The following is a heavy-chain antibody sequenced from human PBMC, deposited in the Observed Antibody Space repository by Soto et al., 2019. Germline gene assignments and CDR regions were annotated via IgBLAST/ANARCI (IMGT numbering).Heavy chain of an antibody. D-gene: IGHD6-13*01. J-gene: IGHJ4*02. Sequence: HVQLVQSGDEVKQPGASVKVSCKASVSTITAYGISWVRQAPGQGLEWMAWISSHNGNTYYAQNLQGRVTMTTDTSTSTAYMELRSLRSDDTAVYYSASSSIAAAGPFDYWGQGPLVTVSS. V-gene: IGHV1-18*01. CDR2: ISSHNGNT. CDR1: VSTITAYG. CDR3: ASSSIAAAGPFDY.